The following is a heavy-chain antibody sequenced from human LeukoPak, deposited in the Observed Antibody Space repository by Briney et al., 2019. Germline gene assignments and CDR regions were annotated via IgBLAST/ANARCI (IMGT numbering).Heavy chain of an antibody. Sequence: ASVKVSCKPSGYSFTGYYMHWVRQAPGQGLEWMGWINPNSGGTNYAQKFQDRVTMTRDTSISTAYMELSRLRSEDTAVYYCARDNVLEYHYDYWGQGTLVTVSS. D-gene: IGHD1-1*01. CDR3: ARDNVLEYHYDY. CDR2: INPNSGGT. J-gene: IGHJ4*02. V-gene: IGHV1-2*02. CDR1: GYSFTGYY.